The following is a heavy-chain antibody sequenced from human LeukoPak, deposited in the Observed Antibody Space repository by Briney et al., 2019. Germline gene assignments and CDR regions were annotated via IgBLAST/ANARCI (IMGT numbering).Heavy chain of an antibody. V-gene: IGHV3-30-3*01. CDR2: ISYDGVNK. Sequence: GGSLRLSCAASGFTFNSYAMHWVRQAPGKGLEWMALISYDGVNKYYPDSVKGRFTISRDNAKNSLYLQMNSLRAEDTAVYYCAREDWNDGGGFDIWGQGTMVTVSS. CDR3: AREDWNDGGGFDI. J-gene: IGHJ3*02. D-gene: IGHD1-1*01. CDR1: GFTFNSYA.